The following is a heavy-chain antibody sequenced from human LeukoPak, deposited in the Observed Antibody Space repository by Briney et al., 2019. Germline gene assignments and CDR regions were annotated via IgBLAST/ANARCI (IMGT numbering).Heavy chain of an antibody. Sequence: SETLSLTCTVSGGSISSGPYYWVWIRQPPGKGLEWIGSIYYSGSTYYNPSLKSRVTISVDTSKNQFSLKLSSVTAADTAVYYCARHTHFWSGYYIFDYWGQGTLVTVSS. CDR3: ARHTHFWSGYYIFDY. V-gene: IGHV4-39*01. D-gene: IGHD3-3*02. CDR1: GGSISSGPYY. J-gene: IGHJ4*02. CDR2: IYYSGST.